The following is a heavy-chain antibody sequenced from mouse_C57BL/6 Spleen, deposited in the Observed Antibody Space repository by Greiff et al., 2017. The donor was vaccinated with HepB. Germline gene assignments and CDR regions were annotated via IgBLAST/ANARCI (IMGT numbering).Heavy chain of an antibody. J-gene: IGHJ4*01. D-gene: IGHD2-4*01. V-gene: IGHV6-3*01. CDR2: IRLKSDNYAT. CDR1: GFTFSNYW. Sequence: EVKLLESGGGLVQPGGSMKLSCVASGFTFSNYWMNWVRQSPEKGLEWVAQIRLKSDNYATHYAESVKGRFTISRDDSKSSVYLQMNNLRAEDTGIYYCTGLYDYDDLYWGQGTSVTVSS. CDR3: TGLYDYDDLY.